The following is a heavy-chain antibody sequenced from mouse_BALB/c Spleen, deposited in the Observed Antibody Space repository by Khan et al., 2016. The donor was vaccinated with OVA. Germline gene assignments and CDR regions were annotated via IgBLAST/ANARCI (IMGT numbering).Heavy chain of an antibody. Sequence: VELVESGAELAKPGASVKMSCKASGYTFTTDWMYWVKQRFGQGMVWIGYINPTTGYTDYNEKFKDRATFSADKSARSNYMKLSSLTSEDSAMYYYTRDRIDYWGQGTTLTVSS. CDR1: GYTFTTDW. CDR3: TRDRIDY. CDR2: INPTTGYT. J-gene: IGHJ2*01. V-gene: IGHV1-7*01.